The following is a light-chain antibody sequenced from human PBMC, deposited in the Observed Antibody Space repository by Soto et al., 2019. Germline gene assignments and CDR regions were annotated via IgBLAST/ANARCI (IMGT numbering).Light chain of an antibody. CDR1: ENVFSF. CDR3: QKYETSPYT. V-gene: IGKV3-20*01. J-gene: IGKJ2*01. CDR2: GAS. Sequence: SVMTQSPATLSLSPGERATLSCRASENVFSFMAWYQQKPGQAPRLLIYGASNRATGIPDRFSGGGSGTDFTLTISRLEPEDSALYYCQKYETSPYTFGQGTKLEIK.